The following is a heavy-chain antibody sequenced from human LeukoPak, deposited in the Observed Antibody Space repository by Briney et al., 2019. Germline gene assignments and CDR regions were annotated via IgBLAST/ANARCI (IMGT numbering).Heavy chain of an antibody. V-gene: IGHV3-30*04. J-gene: IGHJ6*03. Sequence: PGGSLRLSCAASGFTFSNYAFHWVRQAPGKGLEWVALTSYDGSKKYYADSVKGRFTLSRDNSKNTLSLQMNRLRAEDTAVYYCARVDSSDWNAYFYYLDVWGKGTTVTVSS. CDR2: TSYDGSKK. CDR1: GFTFSNYA. D-gene: IGHD6-19*01. CDR3: ARVDSSDWNAYFYYLDV.